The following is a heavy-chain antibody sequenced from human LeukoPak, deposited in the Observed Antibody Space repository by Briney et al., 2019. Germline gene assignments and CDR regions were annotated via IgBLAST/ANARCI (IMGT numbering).Heavy chain of an antibody. J-gene: IGHJ4*02. V-gene: IGHV3-21*06. CDR2: ISGSSSYI. CDR1: GFTLSIYS. Sequence: GGSLRLSCAASGFTLSIYSMNWVPHAPGKGLECVSSISGSSSYIYYADSVKGRYTISRDNAKNSLYLQMNSLRAEDTAVYYCAKDSYDYVWGSLNFGGQGTLVTVSS. D-gene: IGHD3-16*01. CDR3: AKDSYDYVWGSLNF.